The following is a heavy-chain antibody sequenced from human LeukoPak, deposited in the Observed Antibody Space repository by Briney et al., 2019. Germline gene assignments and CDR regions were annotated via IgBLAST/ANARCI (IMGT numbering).Heavy chain of an antibody. J-gene: IGHJ4*02. D-gene: IGHD5-12*01. CDR1: GFTFSSYA. V-gene: IGHV3-30*01. CDR3: ARDFGSRGWLHLDY. CDR2: ISYDGSNK. Sequence: GRSLRLSCAASGFTFSSYAMHWVRQAPGKGLEWVAVISYDGSNKYYADSVKGRFTISRDNSKNTLYLQMNSLRAEDTAVYYCARDFGSRGWLHLDYWGQGTLVTVSS.